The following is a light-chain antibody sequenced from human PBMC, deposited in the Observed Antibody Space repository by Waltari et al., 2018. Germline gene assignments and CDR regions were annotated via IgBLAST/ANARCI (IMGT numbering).Light chain of an antibody. J-gene: IGLJ2*01. V-gene: IGLV3-25*03. CDR3: QSADSSGTYVL. CDR1: ALPKQY. Sequence: SYELTQPPSESVPPGQTARITCSGDALPKQYTYWYQQRPGQAPVLVMYRDTERPPGIPERRSGSSSGTTVTVTISGVQAEDEADFYCQSADSSGTYVLFGGGTKLTVL. CDR2: RDT.